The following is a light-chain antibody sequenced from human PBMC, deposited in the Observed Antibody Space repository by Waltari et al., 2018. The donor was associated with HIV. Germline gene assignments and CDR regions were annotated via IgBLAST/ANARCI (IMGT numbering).Light chain of an antibody. V-gene: IGLV10-54*04. J-gene: IGLJ3*02. CDR1: SNNVEDED. CDR3: SAWDNTLNGWV. CDR2: RNN. Sequence: QAGLTQPPSLSVGLGQTATVTCNGDSNNVEDEDAPWLQHHQGHTPKVLTHRNNNRASGVSEKFSAFRSGKTAFLTITGLRPEDEADYFCSAWDNTLNGWVFGGGTQLTVL.